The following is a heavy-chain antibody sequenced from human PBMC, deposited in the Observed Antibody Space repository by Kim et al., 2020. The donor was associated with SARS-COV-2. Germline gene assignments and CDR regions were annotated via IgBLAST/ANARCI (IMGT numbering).Heavy chain of an antibody. J-gene: IGHJ1*01. CDR1: GGSISSYY. CDR2: IYYSGST. CDR3: ARHTRVLAAGSFQH. D-gene: IGHD6-6*01. V-gene: IGHV4-59*08. Sequence: SETLSLTCTVSGGSISSYYWSWIRQPPGKGLEWIGYIYYSGSTNYNPSLKSRVTISVDTSKNQFSLKLSSVTAADTAVYYCARHTRVLAAGSFQHWGQGTQVTVSS.